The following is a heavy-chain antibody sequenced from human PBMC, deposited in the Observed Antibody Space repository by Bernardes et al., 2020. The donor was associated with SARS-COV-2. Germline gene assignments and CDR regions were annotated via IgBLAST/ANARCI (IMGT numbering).Heavy chain of an antibody. CDR1: GYSFTSYW. Sequence: GESLKISCKGSGYSFTSYWISWVRQMPGKGLEWMGRIDPSDSYTNYSPSFQGHVTISADKSISTAYLQWSSLKASDTAMYYCARPGMTTPTRFRYYGMDVWGQGTTVTVSS. V-gene: IGHV5-10-1*01. D-gene: IGHD4-4*01. CDR3: ARPGMTTPTRFRYYGMDV. CDR2: IDPSDSYT. J-gene: IGHJ6*02.